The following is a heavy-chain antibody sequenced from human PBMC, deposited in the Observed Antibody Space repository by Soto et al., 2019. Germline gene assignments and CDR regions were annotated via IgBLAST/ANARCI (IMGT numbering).Heavy chain of an antibody. V-gene: IGHV2-5*02. CDR2: IYWDDDK. J-gene: IGHJ4*02. Sequence: GLDLEWLALIYWDDDKRYSPSLKSRLTITKDTSKNQVVLTMTNMDPVDTATYYCAHIMVRGVTHYWGQGTLVTVSS. CDR3: AHIMVRGVTHY. D-gene: IGHD3-10*01.